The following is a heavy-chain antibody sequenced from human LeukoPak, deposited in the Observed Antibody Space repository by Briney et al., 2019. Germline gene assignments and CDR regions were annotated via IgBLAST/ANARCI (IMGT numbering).Heavy chain of an antibody. J-gene: IGHJ4*02. CDR2: ISSSSSTI. D-gene: IGHD3-3*01. Sequence: GGSLRLSCAASGFTFSSYSMNWVRHAPGKGLEWVSYISSSSSTIYYADSVKGRFTISRDNAKNSLYLQMNSLRAEDTAVYYCARANYDFWSGYLDYWGQGTLVTVSS. V-gene: IGHV3-48*01. CDR3: ARANYDFWSGYLDY. CDR1: GFTFSSYS.